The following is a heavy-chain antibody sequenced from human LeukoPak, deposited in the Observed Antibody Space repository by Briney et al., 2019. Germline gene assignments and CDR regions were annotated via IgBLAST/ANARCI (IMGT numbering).Heavy chain of an antibody. Sequence: GGSLRLSCAASGFTFSSYAMSWVRQAPGKGLEWVSAISGSGGSTYYADSVKGRFTISRDNSKNTLYLQMNSLRAEDTAVYYCAKVVSGSYSRYYFDYWGQGTLVTVSS. V-gene: IGHV3-23*01. J-gene: IGHJ4*02. D-gene: IGHD1-26*01. CDR3: AKVVSGSYSRYYFDY. CDR1: GFTFSSYA. CDR2: ISGSGGST.